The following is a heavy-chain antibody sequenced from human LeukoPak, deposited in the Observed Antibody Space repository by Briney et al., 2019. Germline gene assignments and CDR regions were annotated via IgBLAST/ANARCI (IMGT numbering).Heavy chain of an antibody. CDR1: GFSLNTSGMC. V-gene: IGHV2-70*11. CDR3: ARIPPSGIAAAGTGYFDH. CDR2: IDWDDDK. J-gene: IGHJ4*02. D-gene: IGHD6-13*01. Sequence: SGPTLVNPTQTLTLTCTFSGFSLNTSGMCVSWIRQPPGKALEWLARIDWDDDKYYSTSLRTRLTISKDTSENQVVLSMTNMDPMDTATYYCARIPPSGIAAAGTGYFDHWRQGTLVTVSS.